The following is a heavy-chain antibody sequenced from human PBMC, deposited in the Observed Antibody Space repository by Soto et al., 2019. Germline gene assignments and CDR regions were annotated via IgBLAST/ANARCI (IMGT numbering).Heavy chain of an antibody. CDR3: AGVGHFDRKYYDAY. J-gene: IGHJ4*02. CDR2: IYYSVST. V-gene: IGHV4-39*01. Sequence: PSATLSLTCTVSGGSISSSSYYWGWIRQPPGKGLEWIGSIYYSVSTYYNPSLKSRDTISVDTSKNQFSLKLSSVTAADTAVYFWAGVGHFDRKYYDAYGGQGTLVTVSS. CDR1: GGSISSSSYY. D-gene: IGHD3-9*01.